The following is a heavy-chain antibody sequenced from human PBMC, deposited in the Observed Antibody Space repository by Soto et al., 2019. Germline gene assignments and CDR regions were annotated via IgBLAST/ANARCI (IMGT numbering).Heavy chain of an antibody. V-gene: IGHV1-69*01. Sequence: QVQLVQSGAEVKKPGSSVKVSCKASGGTFSSYAISWVRQAPGQGLEWMGGIIPIFGTANYAQKFQGRVTITADESTSTAYMELSRLRSEDTAVYYCARRGGDIVVVPAADYYYYGMDVWGQGTTVTVSS. D-gene: IGHD2-2*01. CDR3: ARRGGDIVVVPAADYYYYGMDV. CDR2: IIPIFGTA. CDR1: GGTFSSYA. J-gene: IGHJ6*02.